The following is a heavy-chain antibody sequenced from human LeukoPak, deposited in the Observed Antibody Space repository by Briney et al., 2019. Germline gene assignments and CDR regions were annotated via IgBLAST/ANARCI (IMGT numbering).Heavy chain of an antibody. CDR3: ARGGSGWYSQGAFDI. J-gene: IGHJ3*02. V-gene: IGHV3-23*01. CDR2: ISGGSGST. CDR1: GFTFSSYA. Sequence: PGGSLRLSCAASGFTFSSYAMSWVRQAPGKGLAWVSTISGGSGSTYCADSVKGRFTISRDNPKNTLYLQMNSLRAEDTAVYYCARGGSGWYSQGAFDIWGQGTMVTVSS. D-gene: IGHD6-19*01.